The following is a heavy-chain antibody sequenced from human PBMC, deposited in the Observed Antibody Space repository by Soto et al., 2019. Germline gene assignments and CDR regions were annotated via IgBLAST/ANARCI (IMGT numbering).Heavy chain of an antibody. CDR1: GFTVSTKY. Sequence: EVQLVESGGGLVQPGGSLRLSCAASGFTVSTKYMSWVRQAPGKGLEWVSVIYSGGSTFYADSVRGRFTISRDNSKNTVNLQMNSLRAEDTAVYYCARDPWAADSWGQGTLVNVSS. J-gene: IGHJ4*02. V-gene: IGHV3-66*01. D-gene: IGHD3-16*01. CDR2: IYSGGST. CDR3: ARDPWAADS.